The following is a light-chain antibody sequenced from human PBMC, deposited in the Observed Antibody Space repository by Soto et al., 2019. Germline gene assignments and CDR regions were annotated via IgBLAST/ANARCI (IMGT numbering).Light chain of an antibody. CDR3: QQYYSAPLT. Sequence: DIVMTQSPDSLAVSLGERATINCKSSQSVLSTSNNKNYLAWHQQKPGQPPKLLMYWASSRESVVPDRFSGGGSGTDFTLTISSLQAEDVAVYYCQQYYSAPLTFGGVTKVEIK. V-gene: IGKV4-1*01. CDR2: WAS. CDR1: QSVLSTSNNKNY. J-gene: IGKJ4*01.